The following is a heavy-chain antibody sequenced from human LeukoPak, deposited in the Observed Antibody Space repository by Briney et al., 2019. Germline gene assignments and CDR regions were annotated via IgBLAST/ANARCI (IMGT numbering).Heavy chain of an antibody. V-gene: IGHV3-7*03. D-gene: IGHD3-10*01. CDR3: ARDYYGSGSYL. Sequence: GGSLRLSCAASGFTFSSYWMSWVRQAPGKGLKWVANIKQDGSEKYYVDSVKGRFTISRDNAKNSLYLQMNSLRAKDTAVYYCARDYYGSGSYLWGQGTMVTVSS. J-gene: IGHJ3*01. CDR1: GFTFSSYW. CDR2: IKQDGSEK.